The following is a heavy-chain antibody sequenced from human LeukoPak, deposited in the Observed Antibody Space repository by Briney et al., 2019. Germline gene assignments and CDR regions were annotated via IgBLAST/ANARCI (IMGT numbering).Heavy chain of an antibody. V-gene: IGHV3-74*01. Sequence: SGGSLRLSCAASGFDFSSNWMHWVRHAPGQGLVWVSRIKGDGISTNYADSVKGRFTISRDIAKNTLYLQMNSLRAEDTAVYYCARDSGYGDWTIDYWGQGTLVTVSS. CDR2: IKGDGIST. D-gene: IGHD4-17*01. J-gene: IGHJ4*02. CDR1: GFDFSSNW. CDR3: ARDSGYGDWTIDY.